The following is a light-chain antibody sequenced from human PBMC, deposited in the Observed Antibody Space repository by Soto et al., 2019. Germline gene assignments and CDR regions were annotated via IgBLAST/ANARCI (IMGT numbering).Light chain of an antibody. Sequence: EFGLTLSPCTLSLSPTERDTLPCRASQSVSNNYLAWYQQKPGQAPRLLIYGASNRATGIPDRFSGSGSGTDFTLTISRLEPEDFAVYYCQQYGSSPLTFGQGTNVDVK. V-gene: IGKV3-20*01. CDR2: GAS. CDR3: QQYGSSPLT. CDR1: QSVSNNY. J-gene: IGKJ1*01.